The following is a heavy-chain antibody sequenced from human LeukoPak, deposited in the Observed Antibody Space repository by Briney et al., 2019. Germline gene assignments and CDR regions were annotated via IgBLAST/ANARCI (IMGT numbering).Heavy chain of an antibody. CDR2: IYHSGST. J-gene: IGHJ3*02. Sequence: PSETLSLTCTVSGYSISSGYYWGWIRQPPGKGLEWIGSIYHSGSTYYNPSLKSRVTISVDTSKNQFSLKLSSVTAADTAVYYCARVIWFGEPGAFDIWGQGTMVTVSS. CDR1: GYSISSGYY. CDR3: ARVIWFGEPGAFDI. D-gene: IGHD3-10*01. V-gene: IGHV4-38-2*02.